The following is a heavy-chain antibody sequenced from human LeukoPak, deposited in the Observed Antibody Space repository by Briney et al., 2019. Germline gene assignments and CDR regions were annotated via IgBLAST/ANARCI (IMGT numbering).Heavy chain of an antibody. V-gene: IGHV1-18*01. CDR2: ISAYNGNT. D-gene: IGHD3-22*01. CDR1: GYTLTSYS. CDR3: ARDYYDSSGYRRFDY. J-gene: IGHJ4*02. Sequence: ASVKVSCKASGYTLTSYSISWVRQAPGQGLEWMGWISAYNGNTNYAQKLQGRVTMTTDTSTSTAYMELRSLRSDDTAVYYCARDYYDSSGYRRFDYWGQGTLVTVSS.